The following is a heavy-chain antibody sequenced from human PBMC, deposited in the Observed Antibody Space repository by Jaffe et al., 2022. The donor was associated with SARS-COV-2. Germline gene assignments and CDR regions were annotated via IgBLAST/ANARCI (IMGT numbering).Heavy chain of an antibody. CDR3: ARDVEGAAIYYYYGMDV. D-gene: IGHD2-2*01. J-gene: IGHJ6*02. Sequence: QVQLVQSGAEVKKPGSSVKVSCKASGGTFSSYTISWVRQAPGQGLEWMGRIIPILGIANYAQKFQGRVTITADKSTSTAYMELSSLRSEDTAVYYCARDVEGAAIYYYYGMDVWGQGTTVTVSS. V-gene: IGHV1-69*08. CDR1: GGTFSSYT. CDR2: IIPILGIA.